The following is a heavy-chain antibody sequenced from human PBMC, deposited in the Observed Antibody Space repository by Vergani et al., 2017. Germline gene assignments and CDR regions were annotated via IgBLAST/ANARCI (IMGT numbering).Heavy chain of an antibody. D-gene: IGHD2-21*01. J-gene: IGHJ6*02. Sequence: EVQLVESGGGLVKPGGSLRLSCAASGFTSSSYSMNWVRQAPGKGLRWVSSISSRSSYIYYADSVKGRYTISRDNAKNSLDLQMNSLRAEDTAVYYCARDRSDAVMTDYYYYYGMDVWGQGTTVTVSS. CDR1: GFTSSSYS. CDR3: ARDRSDAVMTDYYYYYGMDV. CDR2: ISSRSSYI. V-gene: IGHV3-21*01.